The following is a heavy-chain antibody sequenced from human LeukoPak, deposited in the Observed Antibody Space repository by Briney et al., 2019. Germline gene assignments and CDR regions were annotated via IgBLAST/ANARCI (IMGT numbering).Heavy chain of an antibody. J-gene: IGHJ4*02. Sequence: SETPPLTCAVYGGSFSGYYWSWIRQPPGKGLEWIGEINHSGSTNYNPSLKSRVTISVDTSKNQFSLKLSSVTAADTAVYYCARAGYNSGWYIGYWGQGTLVTVSS. CDR2: INHSGST. CDR1: GGSFSGYY. CDR3: ARAGYNSGWYIGY. D-gene: IGHD6-19*01. V-gene: IGHV4-34*01.